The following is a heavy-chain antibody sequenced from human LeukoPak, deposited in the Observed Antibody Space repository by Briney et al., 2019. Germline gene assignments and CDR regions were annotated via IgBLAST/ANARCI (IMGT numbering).Heavy chain of an antibody. CDR1: GGSITSYY. V-gene: IGHV4-59*08. Sequence: SISSTVSGGSITSYYWSWIRQPPGKGLEWIGYIYYSGSTDYNPSLKSRVIISVDTSKNQFSLRLSSVTATDTAVYYCARRLHRNSENYFDYWGQGTLVTVSS. D-gene: IGHD4-23*01. CDR2: IYYSGST. J-gene: IGHJ4*02. CDR3: ARRLHRNSENYFDY.